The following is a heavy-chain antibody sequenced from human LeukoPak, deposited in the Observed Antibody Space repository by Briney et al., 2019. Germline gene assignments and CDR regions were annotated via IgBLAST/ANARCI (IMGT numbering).Heavy chain of an antibody. Sequence: EASVKVSCKASGYTFTSYGISGGRQAPGQGLEWMGWISAYNGKTNYGQKFQGRVTMTTDTSTSTAYMELTSLRSDDTAVYYCARDGYHDSSGYYLQFDYWGQGTLVTVSS. J-gene: IGHJ4*02. CDR2: ISAYNGKT. V-gene: IGHV1-18*01. D-gene: IGHD3-22*01. CDR3: ARDGYHDSSGYYLQFDY. CDR1: GYTFTSYG.